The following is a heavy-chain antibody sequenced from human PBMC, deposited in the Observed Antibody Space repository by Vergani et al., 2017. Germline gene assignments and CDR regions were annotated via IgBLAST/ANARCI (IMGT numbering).Heavy chain of an antibody. CDR2: ISAYNGNT. V-gene: IGHV1-18*01. J-gene: IGHJ4*02. CDR3: AREVRXCSRTSCSPYYFDY. Sequence: QVQLVQSGAEVKKPGASVKVSCKASGYTFTSYGITWVRQAPGQGLEWMGWISAYNGNTDYEQNLQDRDTMTTDTSTNTAYMELRSLRSDDTAVYYCAREVRXCSRTSCSPYYFDYWSQGTLVTVSS. D-gene: IGHD2-2*01. CDR1: GYTFTSYG.